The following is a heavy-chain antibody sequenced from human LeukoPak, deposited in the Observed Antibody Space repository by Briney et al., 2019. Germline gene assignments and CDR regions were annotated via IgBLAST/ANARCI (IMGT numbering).Heavy chain of an antibody. CDR1: GGSITTTTYH. V-gene: IGHV4-39*07. CDR2: VHYSGST. CDR3: ARVKHDYGDYGSDYYYYMDV. Sequence: SETLSLTCTVSGGSITTTTYHWGWIRQSPGKGLEWIGSVHYSGSTNYNPSLKSRVTISVDTSKNQFSLKLSSVTAADTAVYYCARVKHDYGDYGSDYYYYMDVWGKGTTVTISS. J-gene: IGHJ6*03. D-gene: IGHD4-17*01.